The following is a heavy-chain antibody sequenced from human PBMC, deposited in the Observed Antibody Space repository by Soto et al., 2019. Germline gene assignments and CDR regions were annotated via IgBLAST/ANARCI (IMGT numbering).Heavy chain of an antibody. Sequence: GASVKVSCKVSGYTLTELSMHWVRQAPGKGLEWMGGFDPEDGETIYAQKFQGRVTMTEDTSTDTAYMELSSLRSEDTAVYYCATDVYYYGSGTNWSDPWGQGTLVTFSS. CDR2: FDPEDGET. CDR1: GYTLTELS. V-gene: IGHV1-24*01. CDR3: ATDVYYYGSGTNWSDP. D-gene: IGHD3-10*01. J-gene: IGHJ5*02.